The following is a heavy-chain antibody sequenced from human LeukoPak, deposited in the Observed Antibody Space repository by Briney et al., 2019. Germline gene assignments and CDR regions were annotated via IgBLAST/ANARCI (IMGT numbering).Heavy chain of an antibody. J-gene: IGHJ6*02. CDR3: AREGALSIVWFGAPEDYYYGMDV. Sequence: SETLSLTCAVSGGSISSSNWWSWVRQPPGKGLEWIGEIYHSGSTNYNPSLKSRVTISVDKSKNQFSLKLSSVTAADTAVYYCAREGALSIVWFGAPEDYYYGMDVWGQGTTVTVSS. CDR2: IYHSGST. CDR1: GGSISSSNW. V-gene: IGHV4-4*02. D-gene: IGHD3-10*01.